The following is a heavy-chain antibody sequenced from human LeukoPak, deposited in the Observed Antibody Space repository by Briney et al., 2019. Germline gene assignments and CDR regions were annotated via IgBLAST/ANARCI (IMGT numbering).Heavy chain of an antibody. Sequence: ASVKVSCKASGYRFTSYYMHWVRQAPGQGLEWMGIINPSGGSPTYVQKFQGRVTMTVDTSTSTVYMELSSLRSEDTAVYYCVRGIPLFDYWGQGTLVTVSS. CDR1: GYRFTSYY. CDR2: INPSGGSP. CDR3: VRGIPLFDY. V-gene: IGHV1-46*01. J-gene: IGHJ4*02.